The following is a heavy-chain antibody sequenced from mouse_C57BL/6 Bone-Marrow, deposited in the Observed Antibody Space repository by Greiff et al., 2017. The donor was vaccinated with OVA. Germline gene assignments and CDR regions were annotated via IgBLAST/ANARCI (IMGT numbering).Heavy chain of an antibody. D-gene: IGHD1-1*01. CDR1: GYTFTSYW. CDR2: IYPGSGST. J-gene: IGHJ2*01. V-gene: IGHV1-55*01. CDR3: ARWPFITTVGEGFYYFDY. Sequence: VQLQQPGAELVKPGASVKMSCKASGYTFTSYWITWVKQRPGQGLEWIGDIYPGSGSTNYNEKFKSKATLTVDTSSSTAYMQLSSLTSEDSAVYYCARWPFITTVGEGFYYFDYWGQGTTLTVSS.